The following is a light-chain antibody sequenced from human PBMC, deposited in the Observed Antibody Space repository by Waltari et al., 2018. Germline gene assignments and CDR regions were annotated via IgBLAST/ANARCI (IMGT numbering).Light chain of an antibody. CDR1: QGISSY. J-gene: IGKJ2*01. CDR2: AAS. Sequence: ASQGISSYLAWYQQKPGKAPKLLIFAASTLQSGGPSRCSGSGSGTEGTLTISSLQPEEGETFYCQQLNSYPRTFGQGTKLDIK. V-gene: IGKV1-9*01. CDR3: QQLNSYPRT.